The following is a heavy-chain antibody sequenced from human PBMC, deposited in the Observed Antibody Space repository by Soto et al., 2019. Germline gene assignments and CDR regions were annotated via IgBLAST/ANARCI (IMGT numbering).Heavy chain of an antibody. CDR3: AKGYYDFWNTSRTI. D-gene: IGHD3-3*01. V-gene: IGHV3-23*01. CDR1: GFTFSSYA. Sequence: EVQLLESGGGLVQPGGSLRLSCAASGFTFSSYARSWVLQAPGKGLEWVSAISGSGGTTYYADSVKGRFTISRDNSKNTLYLQMSSLRAEDTAVYYCAKGYYDFWNTSRTIWGQGTLVTVSS. J-gene: IGHJ4*02. CDR2: ISGSGGTT.